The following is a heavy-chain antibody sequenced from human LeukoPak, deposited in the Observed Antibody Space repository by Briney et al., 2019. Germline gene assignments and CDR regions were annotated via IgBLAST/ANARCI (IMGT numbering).Heavy chain of an antibody. Sequence: PGGSLRLSCAASGITASNFYMMWVRQAPGKGLEWVSYISNNDVTKYADSVRGRLTISRDNSKNILYLQMNSLRVEDTAMYWCASSVTTDGAYDYWGQGAPVTVSS. CDR3: ASSVTTDGAYDY. J-gene: IGHJ4*02. CDR2: ISNNDVT. CDR1: GITASNFY. V-gene: IGHV3-53*01. D-gene: IGHD1-1*01.